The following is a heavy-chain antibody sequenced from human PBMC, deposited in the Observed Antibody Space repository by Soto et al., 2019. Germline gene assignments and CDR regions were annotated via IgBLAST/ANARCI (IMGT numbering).Heavy chain of an antibody. Sequence: QVQLVQSGAEVKKPGSSVKVSCKASGGTFSSYAISWVRQAPGQGLEWMGGIIPIFGTANYAQKFQGRVTITADESTSTAYMELSRLRSEDTAVYYCARGPGYSYGYNRYGMDVWGQGTTVTVSS. CDR2: IIPIFGTA. V-gene: IGHV1-69*01. J-gene: IGHJ6*02. D-gene: IGHD5-18*01. CDR1: GGTFSSYA. CDR3: ARGPGYSYGYNRYGMDV.